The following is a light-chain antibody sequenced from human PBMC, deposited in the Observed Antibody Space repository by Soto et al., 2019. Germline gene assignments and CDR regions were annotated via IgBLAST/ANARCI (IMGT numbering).Light chain of an antibody. Sequence: QSALTQPASVSGSPGQSITISCNGSSGDVCGYDYVSWYQQLPGKAPKFMIYDVTNRPSGVSNRFSGSKSDNTASLTISGLQAEDEADYYCSSYTVSSPLFGGGTKLTV. V-gene: IGLV2-14*03. J-gene: IGLJ2*01. CDR3: SSYTVSSPL. CDR1: SGDVCGYDY. CDR2: DVT.